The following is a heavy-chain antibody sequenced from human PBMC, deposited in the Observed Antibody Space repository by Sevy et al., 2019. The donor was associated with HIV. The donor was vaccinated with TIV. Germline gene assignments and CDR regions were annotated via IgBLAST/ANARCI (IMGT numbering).Heavy chain of an antibody. CDR2: ISSSSSYI. J-gene: IGHJ6*04. V-gene: IGHV3-21*01. CDR1: GFTFSSYS. Sequence: GGSLRLSCAASGFTFSSYSMNWVRQAPGRGLEWVSSISSSSSYIYYADSVKGRFTISRDNAKNSLYLQMNSLRAEDTAVYYCARDRGGIVGATVKDVWGKRTTVTVSS. CDR3: ARDRGGIVGATVKDV. D-gene: IGHD1-26*01.